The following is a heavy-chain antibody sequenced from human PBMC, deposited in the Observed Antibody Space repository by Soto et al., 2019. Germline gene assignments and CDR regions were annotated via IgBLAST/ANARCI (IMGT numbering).Heavy chain of an antibody. Sequence: GGSLRLSCAASGFTFSSYLMHWVRQAPGKGLVWVSRINSDGSSTSYADSVKGRFTISRDNAKNTLYLQMNSLRAEDTAVYYCARALQGYCSGGTCYSVLTYYYYGMDVWGQGTTVTVSS. CDR3: ARALQGYCSGGTCYSVLTYYYYGMDV. CDR1: GFTFSSYL. D-gene: IGHD2-15*01. V-gene: IGHV3-74*01. CDR2: INSDGSST. J-gene: IGHJ6*02.